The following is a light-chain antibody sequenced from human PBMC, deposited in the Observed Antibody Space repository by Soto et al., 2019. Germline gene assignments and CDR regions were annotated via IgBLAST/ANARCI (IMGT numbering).Light chain of an antibody. CDR3: QQSSSTPLT. V-gene: IGKV1-8*01. Sequence: AIRMTQSPSSLSASTGDRVTITCRASQGISSYLAWYQQKPGKAPKLLIYAASTLQSGVPSRFSGGGFGTEFTLTISSLQPEDFATYYCQQSSSTPLTFGGGTKVEFK. CDR2: AAS. J-gene: IGKJ4*01. CDR1: QGISSY.